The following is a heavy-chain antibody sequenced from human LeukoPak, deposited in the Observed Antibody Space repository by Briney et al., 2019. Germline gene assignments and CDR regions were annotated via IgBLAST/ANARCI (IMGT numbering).Heavy chain of an antibody. V-gene: IGHV1-18*01. D-gene: IGHD6-19*01. CDR3: ARDSSGWNQFDY. Sequence: ASVKVSCKASGGAFSSYGISWVRQAPGQGLEWMGWISAYNGNTNYAQKLQGRVTMTTDTSTSTAYMELRSLRSDDTAVYYCARDSSGWNQFDYWGQGTLVTVSS. CDR2: ISAYNGNT. CDR1: GGAFSSYG. J-gene: IGHJ4*02.